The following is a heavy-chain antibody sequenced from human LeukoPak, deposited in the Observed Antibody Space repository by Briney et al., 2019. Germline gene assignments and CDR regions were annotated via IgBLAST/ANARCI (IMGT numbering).Heavy chain of an antibody. J-gene: IGHJ6*02. CDR2: IYYSGST. CDR1: GGSISSGGYY. CDR3: ATNTAMVGLYYYGMDV. Sequence: PSETLSLTCTVSGGSISSGGYYWSWIRQHPGKGLECIGYIYYSGSTYYNPSLKIRVTISLYTSKNEFSMKRSAVTAADTAVYYCATNTAMVGLYYYGMDVWGQGTTVTVSS. V-gene: IGHV4-31*03. D-gene: IGHD5-18*01.